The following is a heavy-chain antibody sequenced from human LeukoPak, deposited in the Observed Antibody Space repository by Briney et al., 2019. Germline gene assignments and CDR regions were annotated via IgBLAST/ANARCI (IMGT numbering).Heavy chain of an antibody. CDR2: ITYDGAFDGGKT. Sequence: GSLLLSCEASGLSLSNYPMHWVRQAPGKGLEWITLITYDGAFDGGKTYYADSVKGRFTVSRDKSKNTLFLQMNSLRAEDTAVYYCAKDRFFQVYGIFDYWGQGTLVTVSS. J-gene: IGHJ4*02. D-gene: IGHD3-3*01. V-gene: IGHV3-30*01. CDR1: GLSLSNYP. CDR3: AKDRFFQVYGIFDY.